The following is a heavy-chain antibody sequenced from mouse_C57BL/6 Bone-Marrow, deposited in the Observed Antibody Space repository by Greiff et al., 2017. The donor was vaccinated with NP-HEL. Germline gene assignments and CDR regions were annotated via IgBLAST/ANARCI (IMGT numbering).Heavy chain of an antibody. V-gene: IGHV1-82*01. J-gene: IGHJ3*01. CDR2: IYPGDGDT. CDR1: GYAFSSSW. CDR3: SRTEGYGNYGFFAG. D-gene: IGHD2-10*02. Sequence: QVQLQQSGPELVKPGASVKISCKASGYAFSSSWMNWVKQRPGKGLEWIGRIYPGDGDTNYNGKFKGKATLTAEKSSSTAYMQLSSLTSEDSAVYFYSRTEGYGNYGFFAGCGQGTLVTVSA.